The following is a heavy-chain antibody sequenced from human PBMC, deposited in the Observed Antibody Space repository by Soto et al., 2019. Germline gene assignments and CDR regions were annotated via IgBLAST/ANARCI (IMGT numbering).Heavy chain of an antibody. CDR2: IWYDGSNK. Sequence: GGSLRLSCAASGFTFSSYGMHWVRQAPGKGLEWVAVIWYDGSNKYYADSVKGRFTISRDNSKNTLYLQMNSLRAEDTAVYYCASQGGPRQGNGMDVWGQGTTVTVSS. J-gene: IGHJ6*02. CDR3: ASQGGPRQGNGMDV. D-gene: IGHD1-26*01. CDR1: GFTFSSYG. V-gene: IGHV3-33*01.